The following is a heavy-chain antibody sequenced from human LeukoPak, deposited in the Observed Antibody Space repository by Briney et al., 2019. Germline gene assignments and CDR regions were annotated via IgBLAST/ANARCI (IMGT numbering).Heavy chain of an antibody. CDR3: ARVGDYDSSGLDY. CDR1: GGSISSGGYY. Sequence: PSETLSLTCTVSGGSISSGGYYWTWIRQHPGKGLEWIGYIYNSGSTYYNPSLKSRVTISGDTSKNQFSLKLSSVTAADTAVYYCARVGDYDSSGLDYWGQGTLVTVSS. V-gene: IGHV4-31*03. J-gene: IGHJ4*02. CDR2: IYNSGST. D-gene: IGHD3-22*01.